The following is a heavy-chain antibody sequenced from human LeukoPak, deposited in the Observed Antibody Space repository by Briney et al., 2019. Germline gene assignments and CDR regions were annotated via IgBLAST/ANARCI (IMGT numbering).Heavy chain of an antibody. CDR2: IHNSGST. Sequence: PSETLSLTCTVSGGSISNNTYYWGWIRQPPGKGLEWIGSIHNSGSTYNNPSLKSRVSISVDTSKNQFSLKLSSVTAADTAVFYCVREGARYDMLTGYSFFDYWGQGTLVTVSS. J-gene: IGHJ4*02. CDR1: GGSISNNTYY. D-gene: IGHD3-9*01. CDR3: VREGARYDMLTGYSFFDY. V-gene: IGHV4-39*07.